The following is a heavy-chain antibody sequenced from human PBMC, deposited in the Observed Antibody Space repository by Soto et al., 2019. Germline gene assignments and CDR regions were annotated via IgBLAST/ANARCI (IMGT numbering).Heavy chain of an antibody. CDR2: LSYDGRNT. CDR3: VRIRGSWVFGNLQF. Sequence: QEQLVESGGGVVQPGRSLNLSCATSGFTFSNSGFHWVRQAPGKGLEWVATLSYDGRNTHYAESVKGRFTISRDKAKKVVFLQMDNLKAEDTAVYYCVRIRGSWVFGNLQFWGQGILVIVST. D-gene: IGHD6-13*01. CDR1: GFTFSNSG. J-gene: IGHJ1*01. V-gene: IGHV3-30*03.